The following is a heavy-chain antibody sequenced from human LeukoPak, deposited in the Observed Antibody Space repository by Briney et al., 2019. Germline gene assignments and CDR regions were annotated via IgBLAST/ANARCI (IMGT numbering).Heavy chain of an antibody. V-gene: IGHV3-23*01. CDR3: ALLMMYAIDFDY. D-gene: IGHD2-8*01. CDR2: ISDHTGAT. Sequence: GGSLRLSCAASGFSFSYYAMGWVRQAPGRGLQWVSSISDHTGATYYADSVKGRFTISRDNSKNTLYLQMNSLRAEDTAIYYCALLMMYAIDFDYWGQGTLVTVSS. J-gene: IGHJ4*02. CDR1: GFSFSYYA.